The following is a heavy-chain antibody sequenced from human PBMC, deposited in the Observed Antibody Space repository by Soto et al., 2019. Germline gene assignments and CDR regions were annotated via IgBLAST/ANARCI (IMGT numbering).Heavy chain of an antibody. D-gene: IGHD6-13*01. CDR2: ISNSGST. CDR3: ARRYSSAFDI. J-gene: IGHJ3*02. V-gene: IGHV4-30-4*08. Sequence: SETLSLTCTVSGDSISRGAYYWTWIRQHPGKGLEWIGYISNSGSTYYNPSLKSRVTISVDTSKNQFSLKLSSVTAADTAVYYCARRYSSAFDIWGQGTMVTVSS. CDR1: GDSISRGAYY.